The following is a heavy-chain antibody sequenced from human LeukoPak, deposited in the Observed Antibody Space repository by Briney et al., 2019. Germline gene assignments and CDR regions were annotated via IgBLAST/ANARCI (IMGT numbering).Heavy chain of an antibody. D-gene: IGHD2-2*01. CDR2: IYYSGST. CDR1: GGSISSSSYY. V-gene: IGHV4-39*01. J-gene: IGHJ4*02. CDR3: ARQLGYCSSTSCYADKVDY. Sequence: SETLSLTCTVSGGSISSSSYYWGRIRQPPGKGLEWIGSIYYSGSTYYNPSLKSRVTISVDTSKNQFSLKLSSVTAADTAVYYCARQLGYCSSTSCYADKVDYLGQGTLVTVSS.